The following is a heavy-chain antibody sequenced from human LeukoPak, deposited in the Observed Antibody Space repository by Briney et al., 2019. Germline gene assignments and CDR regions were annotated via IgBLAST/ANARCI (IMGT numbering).Heavy chain of an antibody. CDR2: IYYSGST. CDR1: GGSISSYY. J-gene: IGHJ5*02. V-gene: IGHV4-59*12. Sequence: SETLSLTCTVSGGSISSYYWSWIRQPPGKGLEWIGYIYYSGSTYYNPSLKSRVTISVDASKNQFSLKLSSVTAADTAVYYCARDAGDYSNYEIDPWGQGTLVTVSS. CDR3: ARDAGDYSNYEIDP. D-gene: IGHD4-11*01.